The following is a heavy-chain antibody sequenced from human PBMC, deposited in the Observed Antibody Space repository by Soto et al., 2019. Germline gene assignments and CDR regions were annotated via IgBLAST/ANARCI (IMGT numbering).Heavy chain of an antibody. CDR3: ARMATYGTLNWFDP. D-gene: IGHD1-1*01. V-gene: IGHV1-8*01. Sequence: QVQLVQSGAEVQRPGASVKVSCRASGYAFGDYGISWVRQAPGQGLEWMGWMNPNSANTGYAQKFQGRVSMTREISIKTGYMELSSLTPEDTAIYYCARMATYGTLNWFDPWGQGALVTVSS. CDR1: GYAFGDYG. J-gene: IGHJ5*02. CDR2: MNPNSANT.